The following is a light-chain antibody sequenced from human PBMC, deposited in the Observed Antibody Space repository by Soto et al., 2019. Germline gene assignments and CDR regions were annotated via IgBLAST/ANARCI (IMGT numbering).Light chain of an antibody. J-gene: IGKJ5*01. CDR1: QDISNY. V-gene: IGKV1-33*01. CDR3: QQYSHLIT. CDR2: DAS. Sequence: IQMTQAPSSLSASVGDRFTITFQSSQDISNYLNWYQQKLGKAPKLLIYDASNLETGVPSRFSGSGSGTDFTFTISSLQPEDIATYYCQQYSHLITFGQGTRLEIK.